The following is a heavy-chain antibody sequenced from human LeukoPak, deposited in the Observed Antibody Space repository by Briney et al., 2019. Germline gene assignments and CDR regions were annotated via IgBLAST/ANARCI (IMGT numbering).Heavy chain of an antibody. CDR3: ARRSFDSSGYPYYFDY. CDR2: MNAKSGHT. Sequence: ASVKVSCKASGYTFTSYHIDWVRQAPGQGPEWMGWMNAKSGHTGYAQKFEGRVTMTRDTSTNTAYMELSGLRSEDTAVYYCARRSFDSSGYPYYFDYWGQGTLVTVSS. V-gene: IGHV1-8*01. CDR1: GYTFTSYH. J-gene: IGHJ4*02. D-gene: IGHD3-22*01.